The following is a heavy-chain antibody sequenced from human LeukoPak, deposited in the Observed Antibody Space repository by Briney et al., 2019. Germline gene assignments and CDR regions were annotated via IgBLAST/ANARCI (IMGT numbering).Heavy chain of an antibody. CDR2: IYPGDADT. J-gene: IGHJ4*02. V-gene: IGHV5-51*01. Sequence: GESLKISCQASGSSFTTYWIGWVRQMPGKGLGWMWIIYPGDADTKYSPSFQGQVTISADKSISTAYLQWSSVKASGTCMYYCAIRYSGSYNDYWGQGTLVTVSS. CDR1: GSSFTTYW. CDR3: AIRYSGSYNDY. D-gene: IGHD1-26*01.